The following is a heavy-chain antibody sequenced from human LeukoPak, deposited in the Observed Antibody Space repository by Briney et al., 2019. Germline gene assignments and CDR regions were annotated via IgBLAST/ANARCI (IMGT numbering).Heavy chain of an antibody. Sequence: PSETLSLTCTVSGGSISSYYWSWIRQPPGKGLEWIGNIYDRGSTKYNPSLKSRVTISVDTSKNQFSLKLSSVTAADTAVYYCARLWSGYRPPDYWGQGTLVTVSS. CDR2: IYDRGST. CDR1: GGSISSYY. V-gene: IGHV4-59*08. J-gene: IGHJ4*02. D-gene: IGHD3-3*01. CDR3: ARLWSGYRPPDY.